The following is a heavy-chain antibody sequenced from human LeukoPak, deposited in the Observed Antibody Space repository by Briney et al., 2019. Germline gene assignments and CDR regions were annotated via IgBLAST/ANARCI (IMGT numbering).Heavy chain of an antibody. V-gene: IGHV3-23*01. Sequence: GGSLRLSCAASGFTFSSYAMSWVRQAPGRGLEWVSAISGSGGSTYYADSVKGRFTISRDNSKNTLYLQMNSLRAEDTAVYYCAKSEYYYDSSGYSDYWGQGTLVTVSS. J-gene: IGHJ4*02. CDR3: AKSEYYYDSSGYSDY. CDR1: GFTFSSYA. CDR2: ISGSGGST. D-gene: IGHD3-22*01.